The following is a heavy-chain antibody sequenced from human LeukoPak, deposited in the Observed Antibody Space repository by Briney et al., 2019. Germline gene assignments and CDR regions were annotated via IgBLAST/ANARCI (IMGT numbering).Heavy chain of an antibody. CDR2: IRNKAYGGTT. D-gene: IGHD6-25*01. CDR3: TKYASSGWYFDY. Sequence: GGSLRLSCTASGFTFGDYAMSWVRQAPEKGLEWVGFIRNKAYGGTTDYAASVKGRFTISRDDSKSIAYLQVNSLKTDDTAVYYCTKYASSGWYFDYWGQGTLVTVSS. J-gene: IGHJ4*02. V-gene: IGHV3-49*04. CDR1: GFTFGDYA.